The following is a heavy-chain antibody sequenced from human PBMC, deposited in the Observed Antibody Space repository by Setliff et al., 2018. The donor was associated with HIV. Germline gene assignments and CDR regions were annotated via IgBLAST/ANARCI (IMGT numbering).Heavy chain of an antibody. CDR2: ISGSGEAT. CDR3: ARDLTDAINWFDP. D-gene: IGHD2-2*01. V-gene: IGHV3-11*04. CDR1: GFIFSDYY. J-gene: IGHJ5*02. Sequence: GGSLRLSCAASGFIFSDYYMNWIRQAPGKGLEWVSYISGSGEATDFADSVKGRFTTSRDNAKNSLYLQMNSLRVEDTAVYYCARDLTDAINWFDPWGQGTLVTVSS.